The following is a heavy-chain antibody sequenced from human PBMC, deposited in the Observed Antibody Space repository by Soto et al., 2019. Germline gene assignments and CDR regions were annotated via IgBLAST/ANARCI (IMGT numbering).Heavy chain of an antibody. CDR2: VDRQDYSK. CDR3: VRQLSQGTSVDY. V-gene: IGHV3-74*03. D-gene: IGHD1-1*01. CDR1: GFTFSGHW. J-gene: IGHJ4*02. Sequence: EGSLRLSCVASGFTFSGHWMHWVRQVPGKGLVCLARVDRQDYSKTYADSVKGRFTISRDNAKNTLFLQVDDLRDEDTDVYYYVRQLSQGTSVDYWCQAILVTVS.